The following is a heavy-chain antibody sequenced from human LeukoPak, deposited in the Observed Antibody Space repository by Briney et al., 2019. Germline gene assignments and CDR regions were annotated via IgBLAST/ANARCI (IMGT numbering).Heavy chain of an antibody. J-gene: IGHJ4*02. CDR1: GGSISSGGYY. CDR3: ARLISYYESSGRILDY. CDR2: IYYSGST. D-gene: IGHD3-22*01. V-gene: IGHV4-31*03. Sequence: SQTLSLTCTVSGGSISSGGYYWSWIRQHPGKGLEWIGYIYYSGSTYYNPSLKSRVTISVDTSKNQFSLKLSSVTAADTAVYYCARLISYYESSGRILDYWGQGTLVTVSS.